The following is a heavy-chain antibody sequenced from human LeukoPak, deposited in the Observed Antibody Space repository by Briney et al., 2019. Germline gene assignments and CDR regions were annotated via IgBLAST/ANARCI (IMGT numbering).Heavy chain of an antibody. CDR3: TRAWVPTSSTDYYYGMDV. CDR1: GFTFGDYA. Sequence: PGGSLRLSCTASGFTFGDYAMSWVRQTPGKGLEWVGFIRSKAYGGTTEYAASVKGRFTISRDASKSIAYLQMNSLKTEDTAVYYCTRAWVPTSSTDYYYGMDVWGQGTTVTVSS. CDR2: IRSKAYGGTT. J-gene: IGHJ6*02. D-gene: IGHD6-13*01. V-gene: IGHV3-49*04.